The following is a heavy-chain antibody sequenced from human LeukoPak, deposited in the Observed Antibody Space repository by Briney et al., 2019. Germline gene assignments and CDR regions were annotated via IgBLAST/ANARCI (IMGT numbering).Heavy chain of an antibody. CDR3: ARKSSGWFVE. V-gene: IGHV4-38-2*02. D-gene: IGHD6-19*01. J-gene: IGHJ4*02. CDR1: GYSISSGYY. Sequence: SETLSLTCTVSGYSISSGYYWGWIRQPPGKGLEWIGSIYHSGNTNYNPSLKSRVTISLDTSKNQFSLKLSSVTAADTAVYFCARKSSGWFVEWGQGTLVTVSS. CDR2: IYHSGNT.